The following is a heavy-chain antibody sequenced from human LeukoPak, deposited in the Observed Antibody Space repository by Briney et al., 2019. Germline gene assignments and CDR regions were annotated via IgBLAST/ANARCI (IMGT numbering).Heavy chain of an antibody. CDR3: ARSIAAAGPYFDY. CDR1: GYSFTSYW. CDR2: IYPGDSDT. J-gene: IGHJ4*02. V-gene: IGHV5-51*01. D-gene: IGHD6-13*01. Sequence: GESLKISCKGSGYSFTSYWIGWVRQTPGKGLEWMGIIYPGDSDTRYSPSFQGQVTISADKSISTAYLQWSSLKASDTAMYYCARSIAAAGPYFDYWGQGTLVTVSS.